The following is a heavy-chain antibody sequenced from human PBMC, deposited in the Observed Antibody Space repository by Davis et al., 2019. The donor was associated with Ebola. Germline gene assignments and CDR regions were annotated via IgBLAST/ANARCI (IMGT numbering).Heavy chain of an antibody. D-gene: IGHD2-2*01. Sequence: GESLKISCKGSGYTFTSYWIGWVRQMPEKGLEWMAMIYPGDFDIRYSPSFRGQVTISVDKSVTTAYLQWGSLKATDTAMYYCVRRPYCSSSICYGPPFLDHWGQGSLVTVSS. V-gene: IGHV5-51*01. CDR3: VRRPYCSSSICYGPPFLDH. J-gene: IGHJ4*02. CDR2: IYPGDFDI. CDR1: GYTFTSYW.